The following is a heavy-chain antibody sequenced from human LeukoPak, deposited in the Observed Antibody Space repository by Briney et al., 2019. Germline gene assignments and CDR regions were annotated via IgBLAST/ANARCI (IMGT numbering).Heavy chain of an antibody. D-gene: IGHD6-19*01. J-gene: IGHJ4*02. V-gene: IGHV3-23*01. CDR2: ISVSGGST. CDR1: GFTFSSQA. Sequence: GGSLRLSCAASGFTFSSQAMSWVRQPPGKEREWVAAISVSGGSTYYTDSVTVRFTISRDNANNALYLQMNSLRAEDKAVYYCSKSPRVYSGWQYYLDYWGQGTLVTVSS. CDR3: SKSPRVYSGWQYYLDY.